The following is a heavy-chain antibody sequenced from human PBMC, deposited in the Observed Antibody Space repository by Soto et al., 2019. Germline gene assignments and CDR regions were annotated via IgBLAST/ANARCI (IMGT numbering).Heavy chain of an antibody. J-gene: IGHJ4*02. CDR3: ARARYRYSSSWYDY. Sequence: GGSLRLSCAASGFTFSSYAMHWVRQAPGKGLEWVAVISYDGSNKYYADSVKGRFTISRDNSKNTLYLQMNSLRAEDTAVYYCARARYRYSSSWYDYRGQGTLVTVSS. D-gene: IGHD6-13*01. CDR1: GFTFSSYA. CDR2: ISYDGSNK. V-gene: IGHV3-30*04.